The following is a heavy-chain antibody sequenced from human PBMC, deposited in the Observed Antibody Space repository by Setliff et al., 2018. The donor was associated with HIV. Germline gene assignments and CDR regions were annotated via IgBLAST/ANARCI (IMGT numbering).Heavy chain of an antibody. V-gene: IGHV1-18*01. Sequence: GASVKVSCKPSGYTFTTYGLSWVRQAPGQGLEWMGWISTYSDERSYAQNLQGRVTMTTDTSTSTAYMELSSLRSDDTAVYYCARGGNYYASAFDYWGQGTLVTVSS. CDR2: ISTYSDER. J-gene: IGHJ4*02. D-gene: IGHD3-10*01. CDR3: ARGGNYYASAFDY. CDR1: GYTFTTYG.